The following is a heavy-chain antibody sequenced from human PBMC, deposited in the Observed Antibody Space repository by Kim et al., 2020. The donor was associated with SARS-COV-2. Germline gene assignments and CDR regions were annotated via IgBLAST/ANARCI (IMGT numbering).Heavy chain of an antibody. CDR3: ARDSSGWY. CDR2: GRNK. V-gene: IGHV3-30*01. Sequence: GRNKSYANSVKGRFTIARDNSKNTLYLQMNSLRAEDTAVYYCARDSSGWYWGQGTLVTVSS. D-gene: IGHD6-19*01. J-gene: IGHJ4*02.